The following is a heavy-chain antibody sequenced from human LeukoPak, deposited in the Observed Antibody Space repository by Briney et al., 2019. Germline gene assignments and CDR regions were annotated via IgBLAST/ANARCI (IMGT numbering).Heavy chain of an antibody. CDR3: ARGDVKGKFYY. CDR1: GGTFSGYY. D-gene: IGHD3-16*01. CDR2: INHSGTT. J-gene: IGHJ4*01. Sequence: PSETLSLTCAVYGGTFSGYYWTWVRQPPGKGLEWLGDINHSGTTTYNPSLKSRVTISVDTSKNQFSLTLSSMTAADTAVYYCARGDVKGKFYYWGQEALVTGSS. V-gene: IGHV4-34*01.